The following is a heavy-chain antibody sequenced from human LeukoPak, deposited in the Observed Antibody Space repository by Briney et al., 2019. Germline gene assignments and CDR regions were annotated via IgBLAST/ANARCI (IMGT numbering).Heavy chain of an antibody. J-gene: IGHJ4*02. CDR2: INAYNGNT. V-gene: IGHV1-18*01. CDR3: ARDRHYYDSSGYPFDC. Sequence: GASVKVSCKASRYTFTSYGISWVRQAPGQDLEWMGWINAYNGNTNYAQKLQCRVTMTTDTSTTTAYMELRSLRSDDTAVYYCARDRHYYDSSGYPFDCWGQGTLVTVSS. D-gene: IGHD3-22*01. CDR1: RYTFTSYG.